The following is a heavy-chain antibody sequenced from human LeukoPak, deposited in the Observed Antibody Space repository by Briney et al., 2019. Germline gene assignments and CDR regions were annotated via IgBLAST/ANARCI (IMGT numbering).Heavy chain of an antibody. CDR1: GYTFTSYD. D-gene: IGHD2-2*01. CDR3: ARSAVPAAIYYGMDV. Sequence: GASVKVSCKASGYTFTSYDINWVRQATGQGLEWMGWMNPNSGNTGYAQKFQGRVTMTRNTSISTAYMELSSLRSEDTAVYYCARSAVPAAIYYGMDVWGQGTTVTVSS. CDR2: MNPNSGNT. V-gene: IGHV1-8*01. J-gene: IGHJ6*02.